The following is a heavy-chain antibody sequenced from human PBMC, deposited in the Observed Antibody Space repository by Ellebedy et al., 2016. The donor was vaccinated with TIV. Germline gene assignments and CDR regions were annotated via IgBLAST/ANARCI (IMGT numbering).Heavy chain of an antibody. Sequence: GESLKISCAASGFSFSSYSMTWVRQAPGKGLECVSSISRGGSYINYAASVQGRFTISRDNAKNSLYLQMNSLRVEDTAVYYCARAQSDYYGMDVWGQGTTVTVSS. V-gene: IGHV3-21*01. CDR2: ISRGGSYI. CDR1: GFSFSSYS. CDR3: ARAQSDYYGMDV. J-gene: IGHJ6*02.